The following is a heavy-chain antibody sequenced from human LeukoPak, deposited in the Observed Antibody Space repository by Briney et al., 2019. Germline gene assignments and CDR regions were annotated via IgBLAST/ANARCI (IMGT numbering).Heavy chain of an antibody. D-gene: IGHD6-19*01. Sequence: ASVKVSCKASGYTFTGYYMHWVRQAPGQGLEWMGWINPNSGGTNYAQKFQGRVTMTRDTSISTAYMELSRLRYDDTAVYYCARGAVAGTDPNDAFDIWGQGTMVTVSS. CDR3: ARGAVAGTDPNDAFDI. V-gene: IGHV1-2*02. J-gene: IGHJ3*02. CDR1: GYTFTGYY. CDR2: INPNSGGT.